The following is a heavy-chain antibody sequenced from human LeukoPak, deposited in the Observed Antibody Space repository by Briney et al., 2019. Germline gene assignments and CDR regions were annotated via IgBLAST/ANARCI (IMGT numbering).Heavy chain of an antibody. D-gene: IGHD1-14*01. J-gene: IGHJ6*02. Sequence: SETLSLTCTVSGGSISSYYWSWIRQPPGKGLEWIGYIYYSGSTNYNPSLKSRVTISVDTSKNQFSLRLSSVTAAETAVYFCARGGIGGMDVWGQGSTVTVSS. CDR2: IYYSGST. V-gene: IGHV4-59*12. CDR1: GGSISSYY. CDR3: ARGGIGGMDV.